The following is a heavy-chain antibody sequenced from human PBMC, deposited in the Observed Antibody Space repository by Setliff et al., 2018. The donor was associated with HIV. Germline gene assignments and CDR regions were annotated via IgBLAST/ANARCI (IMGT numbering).Heavy chain of an antibody. CDR3: ATAGVLADPLFPLYVHDFYDH. D-gene: IGHD2-21*01. Sequence: GGSLRLSCAASRFTVSNYWMSWVRQAPGKGLEWVANINQDGSEKYYVDSVKGRFTISRDNAKNSLYLEMNSLRSDDTAVYYCATAGVLADPLFPLYVHDFYDHWGQGTLVTVSS. CDR2: INQDGSEK. V-gene: IGHV3-7*03. J-gene: IGHJ5*02. CDR1: RFTVSNYW.